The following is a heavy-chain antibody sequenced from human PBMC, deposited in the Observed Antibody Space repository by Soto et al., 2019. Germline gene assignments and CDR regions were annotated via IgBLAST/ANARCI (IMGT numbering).Heavy chain of an antibody. CDR2: INTGKGNT. CDR1: GYTFTNYA. CDR3: ARAGDDCSAANCYVIDY. V-gene: IGHV1-3*04. Sequence: AAVKFSCEASGYTFTNYAMHWVRQAPGQRLEWMGWINTGKGNTKYSQKFQGRVTITRDTSASTAYMELSSLRSEDTAMYYCARAGDDCSAANCYVIDYWGQGTLVTVSS. D-gene: IGHD2-2*01. J-gene: IGHJ4*02.